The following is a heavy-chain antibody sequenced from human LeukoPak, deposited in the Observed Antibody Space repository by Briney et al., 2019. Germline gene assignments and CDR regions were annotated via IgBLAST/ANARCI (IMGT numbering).Heavy chain of an antibody. D-gene: IGHD2-2*01. CDR3: ARRYCSSTSCTLDY. J-gene: IGHJ4*02. Sequence: GGSLRLSCAASGFTLSSYEVNWVRQAPGKGLEGVSYISSSGSTKYYADSVKGRFTIARDNAENSLYLQMNSLRAEDTAVYYCARRYCSSTSCTLDYWGQGALVTVSS. V-gene: IGHV3-48*03. CDR2: ISSSGSTK. CDR1: GFTLSSYE.